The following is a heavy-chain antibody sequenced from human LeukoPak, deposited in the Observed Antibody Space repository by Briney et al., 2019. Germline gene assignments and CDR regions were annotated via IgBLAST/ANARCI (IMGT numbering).Heavy chain of an antibody. CDR2: ISTSGGST. V-gene: IGHV3-23*01. Sequence: GGSLRLSCAASGFTLSSYAMSWVRQAPGNGLESLSGISTSGGSTYYADSVKGRFTISRDSSKNTVYLQMNSLSAEDTAVYYCAKDHYYDTTGHYSRWRSGLNDAFDIWGQGTLVTVSS. CDR3: AKDHYYDTTGHYSRWRSGLNDAFDI. CDR1: GFTLSSYA. J-gene: IGHJ3*02. D-gene: IGHD3-22*01.